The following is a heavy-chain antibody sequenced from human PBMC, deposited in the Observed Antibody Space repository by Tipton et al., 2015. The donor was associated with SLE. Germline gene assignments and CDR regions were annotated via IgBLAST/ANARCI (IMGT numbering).Heavy chain of an antibody. V-gene: IGHV4-34*01. CDR3: ARAGVVTPFDY. CDR2: TYYSGST. J-gene: IGHJ4*02. CDR1: GGSFSGYY. D-gene: IGHD4-23*01. Sequence: TLSLTCAVYGGSFSGYYWSWIRQPPGKGLEWIGSTYYSGSTYYNPSLKSRVTISVDTSKNQFSLKLSSVTAADTAVYYCARAGVVTPFDYWGQGTLVTVSS.